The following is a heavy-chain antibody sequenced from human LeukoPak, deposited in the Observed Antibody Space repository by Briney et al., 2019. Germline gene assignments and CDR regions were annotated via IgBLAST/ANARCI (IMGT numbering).Heavy chain of an antibody. Sequence: GSLRLSCAASGFTFSTYTMHWVRQAPGKGLEWVALISYDGSNTYYADSVEGRFTISRDNSKNTLFLQMNSLRAEDTAVYYCAKDLYYYDSSGYSSWFDPWGQGTLVTVSS. J-gene: IGHJ5*02. CDR2: ISYDGSNT. D-gene: IGHD3-22*01. CDR1: GFTFSTYT. CDR3: AKDLYYYDSSGYSSWFDP. V-gene: IGHV3-30-3*01.